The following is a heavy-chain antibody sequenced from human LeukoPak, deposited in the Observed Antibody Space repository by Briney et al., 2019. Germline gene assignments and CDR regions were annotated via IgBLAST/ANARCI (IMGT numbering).Heavy chain of an antibody. CDR3: ARDKVTY. Sequence: GGSLRLSCAASGFTFSSYAMHWVRQAPGKGLEWVAHINKDGSEIYYVDSVKGRFTISRDNAKSLLSLQMNSLRVEDTAVYYCARDKVTYWGQGILVTVSS. J-gene: IGHJ4*02. CDR2: INKDGSEI. CDR1: GFTFSSYA. V-gene: IGHV3-7*01.